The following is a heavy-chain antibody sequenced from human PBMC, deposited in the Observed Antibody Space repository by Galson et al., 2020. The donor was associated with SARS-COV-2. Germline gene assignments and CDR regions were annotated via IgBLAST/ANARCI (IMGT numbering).Heavy chain of an antibody. V-gene: IGHV3-7*03. Sequence: ETLSLTCEASGFGFSYYWMSWVRQAPGRGLEWVANIKHDGSGKYYVDSVKGRFTISRDNPKNSLYLQMNNLRVEDTAVYHCARVDCSGGSCYPGNYWGQGTLVTVSS. CDR3: ARVDCSGGSCYPGNY. D-gene: IGHD2-15*01. CDR1: GFGFSYYW. J-gene: IGHJ4*02. CDR2: IKHDGSGK.